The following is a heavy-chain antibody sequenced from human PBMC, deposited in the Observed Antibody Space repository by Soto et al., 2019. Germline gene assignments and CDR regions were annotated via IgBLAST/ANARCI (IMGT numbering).Heavy chain of an antibody. V-gene: IGHV3-53*01. CDR1: GFAVSSKY. CDR2: IYGGGTT. Sequence: EVPLVESGGGLIQPGGSLRLSFAASGFAVSSKYMTWVRQAPGKGLEWVSVIYGGGTTYYADSVKGRFTISRDTSKNTLYLQMNSLRAEDTAVYYCVQTTGWPGFDFWGQGTLVIVSS. CDR3: VQTTGWPGFDF. J-gene: IGHJ4*02. D-gene: IGHD6-19*01.